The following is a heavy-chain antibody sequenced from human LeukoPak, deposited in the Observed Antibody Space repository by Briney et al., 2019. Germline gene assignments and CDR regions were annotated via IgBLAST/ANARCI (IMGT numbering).Heavy chain of an antibody. Sequence: SETLSLTCTVSGGSISSYYWSWIRQPPGKGLEWIGYIYYSGSTNYNPSLKSRVTISVDTSKNQFSLKLSSVTAADTAVYYCARGWGGDTAMVLYRFWGQGTLITVSS. CDR1: GGSISSYY. J-gene: IGHJ4*02. CDR2: IYYSGST. V-gene: IGHV4-59*12. D-gene: IGHD5-18*01. CDR3: ARGWGGDTAMVLYRF.